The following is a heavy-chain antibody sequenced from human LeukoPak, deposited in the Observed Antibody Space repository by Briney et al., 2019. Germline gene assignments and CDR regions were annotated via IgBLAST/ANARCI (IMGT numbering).Heavy chain of an antibody. J-gene: IGHJ4*02. D-gene: IGHD5-18*01. CDR3: AKAIPIGYSYGFPGDY. CDR1: GFTFSSYS. Sequence: GGSLRLSCAASGFTFSSYSMNWVRQAPGKGLEWVSAISGSGGSTYYADSVKGRFTISRDNSKNTLYLQMNSLRAEDTAVYYCAKAIPIGYSYGFPGDYWGQGTLVTVSS. CDR2: ISGSGGST. V-gene: IGHV3-23*01.